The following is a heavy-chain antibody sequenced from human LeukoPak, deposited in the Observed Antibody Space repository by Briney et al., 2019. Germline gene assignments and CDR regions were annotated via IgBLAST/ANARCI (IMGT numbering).Heavy chain of an antibody. V-gene: IGHV3-30*02. J-gene: IGHJ5*02. CDR3: AKAPLGGIAVAGSIFS. CDR2: IRYDGSNK. D-gene: IGHD6-19*01. Sequence: PGGSLRLSCAASGFAFSASGMHWVRQAPGKGLDWVAFIRYDGSNKYYADSVKGRFTISRDNSKNTLYLQMNSLRAEDTAVYYCAKAPLGGIAVAGSIFSWGQGTLVTVSS. CDR1: GFAFSASG.